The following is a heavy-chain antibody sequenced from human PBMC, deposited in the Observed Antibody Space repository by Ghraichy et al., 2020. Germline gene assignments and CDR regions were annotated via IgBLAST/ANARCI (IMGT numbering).Heavy chain of an antibody. Sequence: GGSLRLSCAASGFIFSNYWMHWVRQAPGKGLVWVSRIKGDGSDMRYADSVKGRFTVSRDNAKSTLYLEVNNLRAEDTAVYYCARDGHAYNFDYWGQGTLVTVSS. CDR1: GFIFSNYW. V-gene: IGHV3-74*01. D-gene: IGHD5-24*01. J-gene: IGHJ4*02. CDR2: IKGDGSDM. CDR3: ARDGHAYNFDY.